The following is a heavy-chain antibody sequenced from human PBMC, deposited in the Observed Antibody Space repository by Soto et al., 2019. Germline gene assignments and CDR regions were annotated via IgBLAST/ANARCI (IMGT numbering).Heavy chain of an antibody. V-gene: IGHV4-59*01. Sequence: PSETLSLTCTVSGGSISGYYWSWIRQPPGKGLEWIGYMYNTGSTVYNPSFKSRVTISVDTSKNQFSLKLNSVTAADTAVYYCARAQSGRYFDWLFYFYGLDVWGQGTTVTVSS. J-gene: IGHJ6*02. CDR3: ARAQSGRYFDWLFYFYGLDV. D-gene: IGHD3-9*01. CDR2: MYNTGST. CDR1: GGSISGYY.